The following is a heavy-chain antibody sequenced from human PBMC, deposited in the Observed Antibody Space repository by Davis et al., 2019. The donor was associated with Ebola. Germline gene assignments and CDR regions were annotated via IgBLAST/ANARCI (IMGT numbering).Heavy chain of an antibody. J-gene: IGHJ4*02. Sequence: MPSETLSLTCTVSGASITSYYWSWIRQPPGKGLEWIGYIYYSGSTNYNPSLKSRVTISVDTSKNQFSLKLSSVTAADTAVYYCATASGSYYMGFDYWGQGTLVTVSS. CDR2: IYYSGST. CDR1: GASITSYY. CDR3: ATASGSYYMGFDY. D-gene: IGHD1-26*01. V-gene: IGHV4-59*01.